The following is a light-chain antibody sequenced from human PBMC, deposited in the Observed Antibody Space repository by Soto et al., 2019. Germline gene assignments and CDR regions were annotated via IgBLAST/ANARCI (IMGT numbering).Light chain of an antibody. CDR2: GAS. CDR1: QSVSSSY. CDR3: QQYGSSRT. Sequence: EIVLTQSPGTLSLSPGERATLSCRASQSVSSSYLAWYQQKPGQAPRLLIYGASSRATGIPDRFSGSGSGTDFTLTISRLEPEDFAVYYCQQYGSSRTFGPGTKVD. J-gene: IGKJ3*01. V-gene: IGKV3-20*01.